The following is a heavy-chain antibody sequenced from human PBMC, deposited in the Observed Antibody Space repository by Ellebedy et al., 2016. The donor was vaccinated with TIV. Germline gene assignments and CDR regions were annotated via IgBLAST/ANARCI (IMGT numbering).Heavy chain of an antibody. CDR3: SRVRDNSWYY. CDR2: MNPKSGNT. V-gene: IGHV1-8*03. D-gene: IGHD6-13*01. J-gene: IGHJ4*02. Sequence: ASVKVSCKASGYTFTSYDIKWVRQATVQGLEWMGWMNPKSGNTGYAQKFQGRVTITRNTSICTAYMELSSLRSEDTAVYYCSRVRDNSWYYWGPGTLVTVSS. CDR1: GYTFTSYD.